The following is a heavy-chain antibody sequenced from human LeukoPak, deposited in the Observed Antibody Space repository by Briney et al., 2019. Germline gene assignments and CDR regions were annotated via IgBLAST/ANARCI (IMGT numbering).Heavy chain of an antibody. V-gene: IGHV3-48*03. D-gene: IGHD5-12*01. Sequence: GGSLRLSCAASGFTFSSYEMNWVRQAPGKGLEWVSYISSSGNTIYYADSVKGRFTISRDNAKNSLYLQMNSLRAEDTAVYYCAIRVATIENWGQGTLVTVSS. CDR3: AIRVATIEN. J-gene: IGHJ4*02. CDR1: GFTFSSYE. CDR2: ISSSGNTI.